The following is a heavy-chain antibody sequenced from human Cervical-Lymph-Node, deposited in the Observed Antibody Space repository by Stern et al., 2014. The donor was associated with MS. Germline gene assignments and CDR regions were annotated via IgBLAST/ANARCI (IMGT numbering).Heavy chain of an antibody. V-gene: IGHV3-33*01. D-gene: IGHD6-19*01. CDR2: IWYDGSNK. J-gene: IGHJ2*01. Sequence: VQLVESGGGVVQPGRSLRLSCAASGFTFSSYGMHWVRQAPGKGLEWVAVIWYDGSNKYYADSVKGRFTISRDNSKNTLYLQMNSLRADDTVVYYCARVIAVVRTYWYFDLWGRGTLVTVSS. CDR1: GFTFSSYG. CDR3: ARVIAVVRTYWYFDL.